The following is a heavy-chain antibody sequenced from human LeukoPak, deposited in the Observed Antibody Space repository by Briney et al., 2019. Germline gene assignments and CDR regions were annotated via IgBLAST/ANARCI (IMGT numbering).Heavy chain of an antibody. V-gene: IGHV3-30-3*01. CDR1: GFTFGSYA. CDR3: ARDSLDGFEI. CDR2: ISYNGSTK. J-gene: IGHJ3*02. Sequence: PGRSLRLSCAASGFTFGSYAMHWVRQAPGKGLEWVTVISYNGSTKYYADSVKGRFTISRDNSKNTLYLQMNSLRAEDTAVYYCARDSLDGFEICGQRETLTASS.